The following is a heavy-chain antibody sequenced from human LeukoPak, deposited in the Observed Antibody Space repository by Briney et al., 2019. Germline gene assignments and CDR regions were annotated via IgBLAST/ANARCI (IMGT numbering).Heavy chain of an antibody. Sequence: GSLRLSCAASGFTFSNYAMSWVRQAPGKGLEWVSGISVSGGNTYYADSVKGRFTISRDNSKNTLYLQMNSLRAEDTAVYYCAKGFRGDCSGDCYNFDYWGQGTLVTVSS. CDR3: AKGFRGDCSGDCYNFDY. CDR1: GFTFSNYA. CDR2: ISVSGGNT. V-gene: IGHV3-23*01. D-gene: IGHD2-21*02. J-gene: IGHJ4*02.